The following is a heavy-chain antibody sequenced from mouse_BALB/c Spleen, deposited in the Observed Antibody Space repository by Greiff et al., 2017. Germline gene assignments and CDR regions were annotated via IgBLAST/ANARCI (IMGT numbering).Heavy chain of an antibody. J-gene: IGHJ4*01. CDR2: ILPGSGST. V-gene: IGHV1-9*01. Sequence: VQLQQSGAELMKPGASVKISCKATGYTFSSYWIEWVKQRPGHGLEWIGEILPGSGSTNYNEKFKGKATFTADTSSNTAYMQLSSLTSEDSAVYFCASRRGYSNPYYYAMDYWGQGTSVTVSS. CDR1: GYTFSSYW. CDR3: ASRRGYSNPYYYAMDY. D-gene: IGHD2-5*01.